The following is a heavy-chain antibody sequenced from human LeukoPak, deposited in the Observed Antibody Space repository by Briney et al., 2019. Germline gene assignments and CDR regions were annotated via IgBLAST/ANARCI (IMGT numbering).Heavy chain of an antibody. V-gene: IGHV1-24*01. CDR2: FDPEDGET. D-gene: IGHD6-6*01. CDR1: GYTLTELS. J-gene: IGHJ4*02. Sequence: ASVKVSCKVSGYTLTELSMHWVRQAPGKGLEWMGGFDPEDGETIYAQKFQGRVTMTEDTSTDTAYMELSSLRSEDTAVYYCATDRSSSFLFDYWGQGTLVTVSS. CDR3: ATDRSSSFLFDY.